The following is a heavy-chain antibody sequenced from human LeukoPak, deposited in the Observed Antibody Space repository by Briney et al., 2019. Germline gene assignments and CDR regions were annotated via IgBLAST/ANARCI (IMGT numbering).Heavy chain of an antibody. J-gene: IGHJ6*02. CDR1: GFTFSSYG. CDR2: IRSGGST. V-gene: IGHV3-NL1*01. Sequence: PGRSLRLSCAASGFTFSSYGMHWVRQAPGKGLEWVSVIRSGGSTHYADSVKGRFIVSRDNSKNMVYLQMNSLRVEDTAVYYCARAAHWEWDLDGMDVWGQGATVGVSS. D-gene: IGHD7-27*01. CDR3: ARAAHWEWDLDGMDV.